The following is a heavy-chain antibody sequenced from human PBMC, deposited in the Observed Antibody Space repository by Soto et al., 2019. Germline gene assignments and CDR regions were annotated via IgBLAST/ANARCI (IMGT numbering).Heavy chain of an antibody. D-gene: IGHD2-2*01. CDR2: IYNNGRT. J-gene: IGHJ4*02. Sequence: SETLSLTCTVSGGSISSSSWSWIRQPPGRGLEWIGYIYNNGRTDYNPSLKSRVAISVDTSKNHFSLKLSSVTPADTAVYYCARARFCTSTSCYHYFDFWGQGTLVTVSS. V-gene: IGHV4-59*01. CDR3: ARARFCTSTSCYHYFDF. CDR1: GGSISSSS.